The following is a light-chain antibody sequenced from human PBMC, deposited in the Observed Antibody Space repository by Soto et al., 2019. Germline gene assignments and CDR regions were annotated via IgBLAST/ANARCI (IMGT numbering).Light chain of an antibody. Sequence: DIQMTQSPSTLSGSVGDRVTITFRASQGISSYLGWYQQKPGKAPNLLIYDASTLHSGVPSRFSGGGSGTDFTLTISSLQPEDFATYYCQQVNVYPSNFGGGTKVDIK. J-gene: IGKJ4*01. CDR2: DAS. V-gene: IGKV1-9*01. CDR3: QQVNVYPSN. CDR1: QGISSY.